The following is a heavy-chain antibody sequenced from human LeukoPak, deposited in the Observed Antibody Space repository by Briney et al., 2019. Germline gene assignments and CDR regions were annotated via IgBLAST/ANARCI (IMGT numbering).Heavy chain of an antibody. V-gene: IGHV3-21*01. J-gene: IGHJ2*01. Sequence: GGSLRLSCAASAFTFSRYSMNWVRQAPGKGLEWVSSISGSSSYIYYADSVKGRFTISRDNAKNSLYLQMNSLRAEDTAVFYCARAPTIDGYTSRELGHWYFDLWGRGTLVTVSS. CDR3: ARAPTIDGYTSRELGHWYFDL. D-gene: IGHD6-13*01. CDR1: AFTFSRYS. CDR2: ISGSSSYI.